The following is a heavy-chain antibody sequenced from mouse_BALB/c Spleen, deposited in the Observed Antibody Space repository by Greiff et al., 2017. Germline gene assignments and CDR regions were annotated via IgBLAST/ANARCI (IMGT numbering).Heavy chain of an antibody. D-gene: IGHD5-5*01. CDR1: GFTFSSYG. CDR3: ARASRYLYYAMDY. CDR2: INSNGGST. J-gene: IGHJ4*01. V-gene: IGHV5-6-3*01. Sequence: EVNLVESGGGLVQPGGSLKLSCAASGFTFSSYGMSWVRQTPDKRLELVATINSNGGSTYYPDSVKGRFTISRDNAKNTLYLQMSSLKSEDTAMYYCARASRYLYYAMDYWGQGTSVTVSS.